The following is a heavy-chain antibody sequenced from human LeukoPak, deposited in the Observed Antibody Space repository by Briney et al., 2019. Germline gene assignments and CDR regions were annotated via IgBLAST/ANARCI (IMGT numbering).Heavy chain of an antibody. CDR2: IKSEGDGSDT. Sequence: GGSLRLSCAASGFSLSDYWMHWVRQAPGKGLVWVSRIKSEGDGSDTMHADSVKGRSTISRDNAKNTVYLQMNSLRAEDTAVYYCGRDQLGDGFLIDYWGQGTPVTVSS. V-gene: IGHV3-74*03. J-gene: IGHJ4*02. D-gene: IGHD1-1*01. CDR3: GRDQLGDGFLIDY. CDR1: GFSLSDYW.